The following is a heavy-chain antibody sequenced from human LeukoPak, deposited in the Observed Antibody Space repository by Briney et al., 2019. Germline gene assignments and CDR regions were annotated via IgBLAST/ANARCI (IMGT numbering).Heavy chain of an antibody. V-gene: IGHV3-30*18. CDR2: IPYDGSNK. Sequence: GGSLRLSCAASGFTFSSYGMHWVRQAPGKGLEWVAVIPYDGSNKYYADSVKGRFTISRDNSKNTLYLQMNSLRAEDTAVYYCAKDAGPYDILTGSPDFDYWGQGTLVTVSS. J-gene: IGHJ4*02. CDR3: AKDAGPYDILTGSPDFDY. D-gene: IGHD3-9*01. CDR1: GFTFSSYG.